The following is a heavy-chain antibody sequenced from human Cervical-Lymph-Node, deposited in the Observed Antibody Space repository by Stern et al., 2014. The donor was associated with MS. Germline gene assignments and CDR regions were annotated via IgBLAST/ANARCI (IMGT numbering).Heavy chain of an antibody. CDR2: IIPIFGP. CDR3: VGPDFHL. CDR1: GGPFSTTG. V-gene: IGHV1-69*01. Sequence: VQLVQSGAEVKRPGYSVRVSCAVFGGPFSTTGINWVRKAQGRGLEWVGGIIPIFGPKYAPEFLGTVTISADESASTAYLDLRSLISADTAVFYCVGPDFHLWGQGTLVTVSS. J-gene: IGHJ5*02. D-gene: IGHD3/OR15-3a*01.